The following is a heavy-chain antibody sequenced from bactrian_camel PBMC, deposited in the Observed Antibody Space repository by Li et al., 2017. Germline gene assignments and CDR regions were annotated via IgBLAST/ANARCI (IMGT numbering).Heavy chain of an antibody. J-gene: IGHJ4*01. CDR2: SQSASGNT. CDR1: GFTFSNSD. CDR3: AGGNVLYEFLY. V-gene: IGHV3-2*01. D-gene: IGHD7*01. Sequence: HVQLVESGGGLVQPGESLRLSCATSGFTFSNSDMNWVRQAPGKGLEWVSSSQSASGNTYIAASVKGRFTISRDNAKNTLYLQLHSLKTEDTAMYFCAGGNVLYEFLYWGQGTQVTVS.